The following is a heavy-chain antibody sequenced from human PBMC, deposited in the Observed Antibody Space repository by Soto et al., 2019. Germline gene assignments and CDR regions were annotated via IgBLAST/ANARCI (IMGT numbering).Heavy chain of an antibody. J-gene: IGHJ4*02. D-gene: IGHD6-13*01. CDR3: ARDRIRAAAGYFDY. V-gene: IGHV3-30-3*01. Sequence: QVQLVESGGGVVQPGRSLRLSCAASGFTFSSYAMHWVRQAPGKGLEWVAVISYDGSNKYYADSVKGRFTISRDNSKNTLYQQMNSLRAEDTAVYYCARDRIRAAAGYFDYWGQGTLVTVSS. CDR1: GFTFSSYA. CDR2: ISYDGSNK.